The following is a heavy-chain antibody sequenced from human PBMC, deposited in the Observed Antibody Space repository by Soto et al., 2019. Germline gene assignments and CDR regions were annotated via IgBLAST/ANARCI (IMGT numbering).Heavy chain of an antibody. CDR1: GFTFSSYA. D-gene: IGHD3-16*01. Sequence: EVQLLESGGGLIQPGGSLRLSCAASGFTFSSYAMSWVRQAPGKGLEWVSSISGSDGITYYGDSVKGRVTISRDNSKNTLYLQMNSLRADDTAVYFCAKGFHIKFGTILPPWYFDYWGQGTLVTVSS. V-gene: IGHV3-23*01. CDR3: AKGFHIKFGTILPPWYFDY. J-gene: IGHJ4*02. CDR2: ISGSDGIT.